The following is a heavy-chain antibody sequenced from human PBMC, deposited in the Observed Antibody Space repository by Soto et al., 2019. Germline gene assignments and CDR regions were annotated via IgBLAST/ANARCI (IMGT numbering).Heavy chain of an antibody. J-gene: IGHJ6*04. CDR1: GFTFSSYW. Sequence: GGSLRLSCAASGFTFSSYWMHWVRQAPGKGLVWVSRINSDGSSTSYADSVKGRFTISRDNAKNTLYLQMNSLRAEDTAVYYCARRGGSSSSLEYNYYYGMDVWGKGPTVTVSS. CDR2: INSDGSST. V-gene: IGHV3-74*01. D-gene: IGHD6-6*01. CDR3: ARRGGSSSSLEYNYYYGMDV.